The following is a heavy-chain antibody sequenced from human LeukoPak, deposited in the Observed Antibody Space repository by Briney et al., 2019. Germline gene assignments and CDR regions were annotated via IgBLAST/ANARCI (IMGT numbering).Heavy chain of an antibody. CDR3: GRGHSDYYGSGTYPVVQH. CDR2: MNPDSGDT. D-gene: IGHD3-10*01. J-gene: IGHJ1*01. CDR1: GYTFTTYD. Sequence: ASVKVSCKASGYTFTTYDLNWVRQAPGQGLEWVGWMNPDSGDTGYAQKFQGRITMTRSTSISTAYLELSSLSTDDTAVYYCGRGHSDYYGSGTYPVVQHWGQGTLVTVSS. V-gene: IGHV1-8*01.